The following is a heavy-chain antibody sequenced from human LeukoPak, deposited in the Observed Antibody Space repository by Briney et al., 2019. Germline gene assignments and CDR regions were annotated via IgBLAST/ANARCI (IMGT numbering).Heavy chain of an antibody. D-gene: IGHD2-2*01. CDR2: INAGNGNT. CDR3: ARSRGSSSAWNWFDP. V-gene: IGHV1-3*01. Sequence: ASVKVSCKASGYTFTSYAMHWERQAPGQRLEWMGWINAGNGNTKYSQKFQGRVTITRDTSASTAYMELSSLRSEDTAVYYCARSRGSSSAWNWFDPWGQGTLVTVSS. J-gene: IGHJ5*02. CDR1: GYTFTSYA.